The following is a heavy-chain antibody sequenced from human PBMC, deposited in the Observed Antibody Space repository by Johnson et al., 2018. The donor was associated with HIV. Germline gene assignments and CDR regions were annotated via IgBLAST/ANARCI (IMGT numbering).Heavy chain of an antibody. CDR2: ISYDGSNK. Sequence: QVQVVESGGGVVQPGRSLRLSCAASGFTFSSYAMHWVRQAPGKGLEWVAVISYDGSNKYYADSVKGRFTISRDNSKNTLYLQMNSLRAEDTAVYYCAKESRGAPGAFDIWGQGTMVTVSS. CDR1: GFTFSSYA. D-gene: IGHD3-10*01. V-gene: IGHV3-30*04. J-gene: IGHJ3*02. CDR3: AKESRGAPGAFDI.